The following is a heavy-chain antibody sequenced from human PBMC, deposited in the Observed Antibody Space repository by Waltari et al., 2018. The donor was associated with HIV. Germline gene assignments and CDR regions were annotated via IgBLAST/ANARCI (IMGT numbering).Heavy chain of an antibody. V-gene: IGHV3-48*02. J-gene: IGHJ4*02. CDR3: ARDGKQYSSGWYYFDY. CDR2: ISSSSTI. Sequence: EVQLVESGGGLVQPGGSLRLSCAASGFTFSSYSMNWVRQAPGKGLEWVSYISSSSTIYYADSVKGRFTISRDNAKNSLYLQMNSLRDEDTAVYYCARDGKQYSSGWYYFDYWGQGTLVTVSS. D-gene: IGHD6-19*01. CDR1: GFTFSSYS.